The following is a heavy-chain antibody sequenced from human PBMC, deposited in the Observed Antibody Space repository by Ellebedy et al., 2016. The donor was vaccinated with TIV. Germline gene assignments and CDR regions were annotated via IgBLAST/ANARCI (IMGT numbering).Heavy chain of an antibody. V-gene: IGHV3-7*01. CDR1: GFTFSIYW. CDR2: IKQDGSEK. Sequence: GESLKISCAASGFTFSIYWMSWVRQAPGKGLECVANIKQDGSEKSYVDSVKGRFTISRDNAKNSLYLQMNSLRAEDTAVYYCSGHTDYALDYWGQGALVTVSS. D-gene: IGHD4-17*01. J-gene: IGHJ4*02. CDR3: SGHTDYALDY.